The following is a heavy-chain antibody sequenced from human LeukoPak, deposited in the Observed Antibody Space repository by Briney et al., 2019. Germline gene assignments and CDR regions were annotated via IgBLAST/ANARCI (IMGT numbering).Heavy chain of an antibody. D-gene: IGHD6-13*01. CDR1: GFTFSSYW. CDR2: IKQDGSEK. V-gene: IGHV3-7*01. CDR3: ARDAPAPGIAAAGYFDY. J-gene: IGHJ4*02. Sequence: GGSLRLSCAASGFTFSSYWMSWVRQAPGKGLEWVAHIKQDGSEKYYVDSVKGRFTISRDNAKNSLYLQMNSLRAEDTAVYYCARDAPAPGIAAAGYFDYWGQGTLVTVSS.